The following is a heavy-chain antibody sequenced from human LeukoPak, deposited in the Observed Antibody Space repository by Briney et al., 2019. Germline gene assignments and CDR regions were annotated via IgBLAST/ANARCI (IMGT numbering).Heavy chain of an antibody. Sequence: SGPTLVKPTQTLTLTCTFSGFSLSTSGVGVGWIRQPPGKALEWLALIYWDDDKRYSPSLKSRLTITKDTSKNQVVLTMTNMDPVDTATYYCAHLIHYYDSSGYSDHWGQGTLVTVSS. J-gene: IGHJ4*02. V-gene: IGHV2-5*02. D-gene: IGHD3-22*01. CDR2: IYWDDDK. CDR1: GFSLSTSGVG. CDR3: AHLIHYYDSSGYSDH.